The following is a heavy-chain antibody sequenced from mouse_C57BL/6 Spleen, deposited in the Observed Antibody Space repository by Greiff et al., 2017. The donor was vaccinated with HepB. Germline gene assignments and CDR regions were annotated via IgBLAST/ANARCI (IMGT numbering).Heavy chain of an antibody. Sequence: QVQLQQSGPELVKPGASVKISCKASGYAFSSSWMNWVKQRPGKGLEWIGRIYPGDGDTNYNGKFKGKATLTADKSSSTAYMQLSSLTSEDSAVYFCAPYSNSPFDYWGQGTTLTVSS. V-gene: IGHV1-82*01. J-gene: IGHJ2*01. D-gene: IGHD2-5*01. CDR2: IYPGDGDT. CDR1: GYAFSSSW. CDR3: APYSNSPFDY.